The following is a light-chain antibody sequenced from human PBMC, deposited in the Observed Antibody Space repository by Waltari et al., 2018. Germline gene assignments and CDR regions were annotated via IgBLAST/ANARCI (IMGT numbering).Light chain of an antibody. CDR2: YAS. V-gene: IGKV6D-21*02. CDR1: HSIGSN. CDR3: HQTSSFTRT. J-gene: IGKJ5*01. Sequence: EIALTQSPDFQSVTPKQKVTITCRASHSIGSNLHWYQQKPEQSPKLLIKYASQSISGVPSRVSGSGSGTDFTLTIDSLETEDAAAYYCHQTSSFTRTFGQGTRLEIK.